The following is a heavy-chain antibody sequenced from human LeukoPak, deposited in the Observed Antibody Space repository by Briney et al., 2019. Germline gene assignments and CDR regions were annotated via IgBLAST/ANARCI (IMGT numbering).Heavy chain of an antibody. CDR1: GFTFGSHA. D-gene: IGHD5-18*01. Sequence: GSLRLSCEAFGFTFGSHAMYWVRQAPGKGLEWVAGIFGSGGSPHYADPVKGRFTISRDNSRNTVYLQINSLRAEDTAVYYCGKTAVGYSSGQKPAWPVDYWGQGTLVTVSS. CDR2: IFGSGGSP. J-gene: IGHJ4*02. CDR3: GKTAVGYSSGQKPAWPVDY. V-gene: IGHV3-23*01.